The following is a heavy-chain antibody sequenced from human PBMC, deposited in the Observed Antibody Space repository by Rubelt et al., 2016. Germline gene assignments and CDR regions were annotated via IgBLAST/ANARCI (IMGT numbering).Heavy chain of an antibody. CDR2: INHSGST. V-gene: IGHV4-34*01. Sequence: QVQLQQWGAGLLKPSETLSLTCAVYGGSFSGYYWSWIRQPPGKGLEWIGEINHSGSTNYNPSLKGRVTISVDTSKNQFSLKLSSVTAADTAVYYCARGGLLWFGELLANHDYWGQGTLVTVSS. CDR3: ARGGLLWFGELLANHDY. CDR1: GGSFSGYY. D-gene: IGHD3-10*01. J-gene: IGHJ4*02.